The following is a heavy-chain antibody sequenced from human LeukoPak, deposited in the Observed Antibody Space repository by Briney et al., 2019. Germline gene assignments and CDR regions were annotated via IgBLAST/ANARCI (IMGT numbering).Heavy chain of an antibody. D-gene: IGHD4-17*01. J-gene: IGHJ5*02. V-gene: IGHV1-2*02. CDR2: INPNSGGT. CDR3: ARDGDYGDYGHDP. Sequence: EASVKVSCKASGYTFTSYYMHWVRQAPGQGLEWMGWINPNSGGTNYAQKFQGRVTMTRDTSISTAYMELSRLRSDDTAVYYCARDGDYGDYGHDPWGQGTLVTVSS. CDR1: GYTFTSYY.